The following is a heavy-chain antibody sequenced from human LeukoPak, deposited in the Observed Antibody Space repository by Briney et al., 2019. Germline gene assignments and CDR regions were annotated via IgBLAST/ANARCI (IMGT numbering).Heavy chain of an antibody. CDR3: ARVGSVADY. Sequence: ASVKVSCKASGHTFTVHYIHWVRQGPGQGLEWLGWITLNSGDTHYAQKFQGRLTMTSDTSISTGYMELSRLQFDDTAVYYCARVGSVADYWGQGTLVTVSS. D-gene: IGHD5/OR15-5a*01. J-gene: IGHJ4*02. CDR2: ITLNSGDT. V-gene: IGHV1-2*02. CDR1: GHTFTVHY.